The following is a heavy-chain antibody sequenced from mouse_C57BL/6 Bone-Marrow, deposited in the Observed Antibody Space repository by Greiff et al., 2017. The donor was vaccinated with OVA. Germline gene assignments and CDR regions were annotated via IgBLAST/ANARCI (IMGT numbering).Heavy chain of an antibody. CDR3: ARRGLSVDY. Sequence: ESGPGLVKPSQSLSLTCSVTGYSITSGYYWNWIRQFPGNKLEWMGYISYDGSNNYNPSLKNRISITRDTSKNQFFLKLNSVTTEDTATYYCARRGLSVDYWGQGTSVTVSS. D-gene: IGHD1-1*01. V-gene: IGHV3-6*01. CDR1: GYSITSGYY. J-gene: IGHJ4*01. CDR2: ISYDGSN.